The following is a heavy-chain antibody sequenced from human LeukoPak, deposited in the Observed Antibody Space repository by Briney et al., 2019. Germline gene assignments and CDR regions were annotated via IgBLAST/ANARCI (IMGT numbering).Heavy chain of an antibody. D-gene: IGHD3-22*01. CDR2: IYYSGST. CDR3: ARTLRYYYDSSGYPEYFQH. V-gene: IGHV4-39*01. Sequence: PSETLSLTCTVSGGSISSSSYYWGWIRQPPGKGLEWIGSIYYSGSTYYNPSLKSRVTISVDTSKNQFSLKLSSVTAADTAVYYCARTLRYYYDSSGYPEYFQHWGQGTLVTVSS. J-gene: IGHJ1*01. CDR1: GGSISSSSYY.